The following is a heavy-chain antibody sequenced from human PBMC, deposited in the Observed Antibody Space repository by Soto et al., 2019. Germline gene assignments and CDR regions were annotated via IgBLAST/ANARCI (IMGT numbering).Heavy chain of an antibody. D-gene: IGHD3-22*01. V-gene: IGHV1-2*04. CDR3: ARGQGYSYGYDSTDYYDSSGYDY. Sequence: ASVKVSCKASGYTFTGYYMHWVRQAPGQGLEWMGWINPNSGGTNYAQKFQGWVTMTRDTSISTAYMELSRLRSDDTAVYYCARGQGYSYGYDSTDYYDSSGYDYWGQGTLVTVSS. J-gene: IGHJ4*02. CDR2: INPNSGGT. CDR1: GYTFTGYY.